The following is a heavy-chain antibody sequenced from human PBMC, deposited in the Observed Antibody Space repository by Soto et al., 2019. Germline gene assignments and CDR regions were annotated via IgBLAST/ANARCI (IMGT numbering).Heavy chain of an antibody. CDR2: ISAYNANA. CDR1: GYTIRNFG. J-gene: IGHJ4*02. V-gene: IGHV1-18*01. Sequence: QIQLLQSGAEVKKPGASVKVTCKASGYTIRNFGISWVRQAPGQGLEWMGWISAYNANANYAQKFQRRLTMTADTSTSTAYMELRSLRPDDTAVYYCARENSYFDYWGQGTLVTVSS. CDR3: ARENSYFDY.